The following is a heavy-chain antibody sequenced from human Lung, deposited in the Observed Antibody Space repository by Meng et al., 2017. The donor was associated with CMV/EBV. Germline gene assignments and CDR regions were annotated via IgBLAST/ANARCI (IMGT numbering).Heavy chain of an antibody. CDR1: GFTFRSYM. Sequence: PCAASGFTFRSYMMNWLRQAPGKGLEWVSSISSSCNYIYYTASVKGRFTISRDNAMNSLYLHMSSLRAEDTAIYYCAANPTVDRAGSQRAPPKNWFDPWGLGTLVTVSS. CDR2: ISSSCNYI. D-gene: IGHD5-18*01. V-gene: IGHV3-21*01. J-gene: IGHJ5*02. CDR3: AANPTVDRAGSQRAPPKNWFDP.